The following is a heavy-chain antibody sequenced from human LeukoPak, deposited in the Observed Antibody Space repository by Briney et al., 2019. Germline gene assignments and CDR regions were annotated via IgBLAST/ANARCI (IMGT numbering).Heavy chain of an antibody. CDR1: GFTFSSYA. Sequence: GGSLRLSCAAPGFTFSSYAMSWVRQAPGKGLEWVSVIYSGGSTYYADSVKGRFTISRDNSKNTLYLQMNSLRAEDTAVYYCTKDVTGNYDSWGQGTLVTVSS. J-gene: IGHJ4*02. CDR2: IYSGGST. V-gene: IGHV3-23*03. D-gene: IGHD1-20*01. CDR3: TKDVTGNYDS.